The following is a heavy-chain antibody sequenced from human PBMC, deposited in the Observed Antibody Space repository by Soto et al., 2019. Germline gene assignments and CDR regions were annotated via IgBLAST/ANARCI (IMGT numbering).Heavy chain of an antibody. J-gene: IGHJ6*02. Sequence: SVKFSCKASGGTFSSYAISWVRQAPGQGLEWMGGIIPIFGTANYAQKFQGRVTITADESTSTAYMELSSLRSEDTAVYYCARRGMGLGYCSGGSCYPNYYYGMDVWG. CDR2: IIPIFGTA. CDR3: ARRGMGLGYCSGGSCYPNYYYGMDV. V-gene: IGHV1-69*13. CDR1: GGTFSSYA. D-gene: IGHD2-15*01.